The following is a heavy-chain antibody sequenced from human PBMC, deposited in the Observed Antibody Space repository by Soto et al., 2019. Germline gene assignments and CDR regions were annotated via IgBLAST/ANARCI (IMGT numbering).Heavy chain of an antibody. Sequence: SEALCLPCTVSGGSITISSHVWGWFRQPPGKGLEWIGTIYFTGNTYYTPSLKSRLTMSIDTSKNEFSLRLNSVTAADTAVYYCAGQTFTIAAASYGRSNWFDPWGPGTMVTVSS. J-gene: IGHJ5*02. CDR3: AGQTFTIAAASYGRSNWFDP. V-gene: IGHV4-39*01. D-gene: IGHD6-25*01. CDR1: GGSITISSHV. CDR2: IYFTGNT.